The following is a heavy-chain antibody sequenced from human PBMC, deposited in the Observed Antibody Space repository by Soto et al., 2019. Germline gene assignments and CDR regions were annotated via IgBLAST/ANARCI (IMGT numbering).Heavy chain of an antibody. Sequence: QVQLVESGGGVVQPGRSLRLSCAASGFTFSSYYMHWVRQAPGKGLEWVAVISYDGRNKYYADSVKGRFTISRDNSKNTLYLQMNSLRVDDTAVNYCARSSYDDILTGWGMDVWGQGTTVTVSS. D-gene: IGHD3-9*01. J-gene: IGHJ6*02. CDR1: GFTFSSYY. CDR2: ISYDGRNK. CDR3: ARSSYDDILTGWGMDV. V-gene: IGHV3-30*03.